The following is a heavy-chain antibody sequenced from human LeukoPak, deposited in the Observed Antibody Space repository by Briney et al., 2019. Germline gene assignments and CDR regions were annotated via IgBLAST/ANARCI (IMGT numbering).Heavy chain of an antibody. Sequence: ASVKVSCKASGYTFTSYDINWVRQATGQGLEWMGWMNPNSGNTGYAQKFQGRVTMTRNTSISTTYMELSSLRSEDTAVYYCARASDRVTAKVRDDIWGQGTMVTVSS. CDR3: ARASDRVTAKVRDDI. D-gene: IGHD5-18*01. CDR2: MNPNSGNT. J-gene: IGHJ3*02. CDR1: GYTFTSYD. V-gene: IGHV1-8*01.